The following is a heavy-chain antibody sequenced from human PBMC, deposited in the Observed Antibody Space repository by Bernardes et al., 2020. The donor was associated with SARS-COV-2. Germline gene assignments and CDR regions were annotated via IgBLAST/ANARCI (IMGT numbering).Heavy chain of an antibody. CDR2: FNPSGCST. V-gene: IGHV1-46*01. D-gene: IGHD3-10*01. Sequence: ASVKVSCKASGYTFTNFYMHWVRQAPGQGLAWMGIFNPSGCSTTYAQNFQGRVTMTRDSSTSTVYMELSSLRSEDTAVYYCARGESMVRGVIHYGMDVWGQGTTVTVSS. J-gene: IGHJ6*02. CDR3: ARGESMVRGVIHYGMDV. CDR1: GYTFTNFY.